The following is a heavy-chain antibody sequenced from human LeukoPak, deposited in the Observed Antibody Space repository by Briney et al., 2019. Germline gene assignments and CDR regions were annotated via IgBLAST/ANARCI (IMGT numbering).Heavy chain of an antibody. D-gene: IGHD6-13*01. CDR3: ARAYSSSWGGEFDY. CDR2: INHSGST. V-gene: IGHV4-34*01. J-gene: IGHJ4*02. Sequence: SETLSLTCAVSGGSFSGYYWSWIRQPPGKGLEWIGEINHSGSTNYNPSLKSRVTISVDTSKNQFSLKLSSVTAADTAVYYCARAYSSSWGGEFDYWGQGTLVTVSS. CDR1: GGSFSGYY.